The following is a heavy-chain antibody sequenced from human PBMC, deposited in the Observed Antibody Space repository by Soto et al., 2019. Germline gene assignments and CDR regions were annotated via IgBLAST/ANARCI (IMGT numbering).Heavy chain of an antibody. J-gene: IGHJ4*02. Sequence: EVQLVESGGGLVQPGGSLRLSCAASGFTFSSYSMNWVRQAPGKGLEWVSYISSSSSTIYYADSVKGCFTISRNKATKSLYLPMNSLGDEDTAVYYCARDALRSLDYWGEGHLVTVSS. CDR3: ARDALRSLDY. V-gene: IGHV3-48*02. CDR1: GFTFSSYS. CDR2: ISSSSSTI.